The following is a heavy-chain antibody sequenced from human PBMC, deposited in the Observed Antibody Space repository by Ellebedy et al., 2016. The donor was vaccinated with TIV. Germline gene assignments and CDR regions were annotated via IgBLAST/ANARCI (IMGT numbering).Heavy chain of an antibody. D-gene: IGHD2-21*01. CDR1: GFVFSSYT. V-gene: IGHV3-48*04. CDR3: ARGGGCFGDSCYYADF. CDR2: ISDTSI. Sequence: GESLKISCAASGFVFSSYTMNWVRQAPGKGLEWVSFISDTSIYYADAVAGRFTISSDNAKNSLYLQMNSVRAEDTAVYYCARGGGCFGDSCYYADFWGQGTLVTVSS. J-gene: IGHJ4*02.